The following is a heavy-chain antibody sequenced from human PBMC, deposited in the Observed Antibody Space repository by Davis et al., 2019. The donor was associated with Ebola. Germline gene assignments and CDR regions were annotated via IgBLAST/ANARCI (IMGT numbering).Heavy chain of an antibody. Sequence: PSETLSLTCTVSGGSISSHYWNWIRQPPGKGLEWVGYIYSSGRTNYNPSLKSRLTISLDTSKNQFSLKLSSVTAADTAVYYCARDSSPLGWFDPWGQGTLVTVSS. CDR2: IYSSGRT. J-gene: IGHJ5*02. CDR1: GGSISSHY. D-gene: IGHD3-16*01. V-gene: IGHV4-59*11. CDR3: ARDSSPLGWFDP.